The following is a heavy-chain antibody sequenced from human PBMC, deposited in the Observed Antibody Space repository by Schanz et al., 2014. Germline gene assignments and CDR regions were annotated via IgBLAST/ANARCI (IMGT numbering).Heavy chain of an antibody. V-gene: IGHV1-18*01. CDR2: INAHTGNT. CDR1: GYIFGSHG. CDR3: ARVHIATYRYSRSGAFAI. J-gene: IGHJ3*02. D-gene: IGHD3-16*02. Sequence: QLMQSGSEVRKPGASVKVSCKASGYIFGSHGMTWVRQAPGQGPELMGWINAHTGNTQYAQKFQRRVNMTRDTCTSSVQLELTTLRAADTDIYCGARVHIATYRYSRSGAFAIWGQGTMVTVSS.